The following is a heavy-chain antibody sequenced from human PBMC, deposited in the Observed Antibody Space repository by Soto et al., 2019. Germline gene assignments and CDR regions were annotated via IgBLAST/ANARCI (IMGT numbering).Heavy chain of an antibody. D-gene: IGHD2-15*01. CDR1: GGSFSGYY. V-gene: IGHV4-34*01. CDR2: INHSGST. CDR3: ASGVVVAATRIRAFDI. J-gene: IGHJ3*02. Sequence: QVQLQQWGAGLLKPSETLSLTCAVYGGSFSGYYWSWIRQPPGKGLEWIGEINHSGSTNYNPSLKSRVTISVDTSKNQFSLKLSSVTAADTAVYYCASGVVVAATRIRAFDIWGQGTMVTVSS.